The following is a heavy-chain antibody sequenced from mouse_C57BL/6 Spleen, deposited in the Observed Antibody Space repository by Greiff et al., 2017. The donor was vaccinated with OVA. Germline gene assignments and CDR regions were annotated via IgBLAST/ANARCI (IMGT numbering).Heavy chain of an antibody. CDR3: AREGYYGSSSYCDY. CDR1: GYTFTSYW. Sequence: VQLQQPGAELVRPGSSVKLSCKASGYTFTSYWMHWVKQRPIQGLEWIGNIDPSDSETHSNQKFKDKATLTVDKSSSTAYMQLSSLTSEDSAVYYCAREGYYGSSSYCDYWGQGTTLTVSS. J-gene: IGHJ2*01. V-gene: IGHV1-52*01. CDR2: IDPSDSET. D-gene: IGHD1-1*01.